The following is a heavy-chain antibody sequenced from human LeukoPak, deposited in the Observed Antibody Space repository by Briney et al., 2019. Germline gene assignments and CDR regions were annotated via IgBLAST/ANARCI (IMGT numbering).Heavy chain of an antibody. CDR2: IYHSGST. Sequence: SQTLSLTCAVSGGSLSSGGYSWSWIRQPPGKGLEWIGYIYHSGSTYYNPSLKSRVTISVDRSKNQFSLKLSSVTAADTAVYYCARAHYYGSGSYYSGYAFDIWGQGTMVTVSS. CDR1: GGSLSSGGYS. CDR3: ARAHYYGSGSYYSGYAFDI. D-gene: IGHD3-10*01. V-gene: IGHV4-30-2*01. J-gene: IGHJ3*02.